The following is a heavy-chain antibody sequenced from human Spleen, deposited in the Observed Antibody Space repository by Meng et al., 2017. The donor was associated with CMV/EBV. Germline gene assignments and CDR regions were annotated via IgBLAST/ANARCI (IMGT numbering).Heavy chain of an antibody. CDR2: IYYSGNN. D-gene: IGHD1-26*01. J-gene: IGHJ4*02. V-gene: IGHV4-31*11. Sequence: LRLSGAVSGGPVISGNYLWTWNRQHPGKGLESIGYIYYSGNNYYNPSLKSRLTISIDTSKNQFSLRLTSETAADTAVYYCATNPLPIAPPDYWGQGALVTVSS. CDR3: ATNPLPIAPPDY. CDR1: GGPVISGNYL.